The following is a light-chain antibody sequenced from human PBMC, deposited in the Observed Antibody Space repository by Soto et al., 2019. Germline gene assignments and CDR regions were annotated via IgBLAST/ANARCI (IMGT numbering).Light chain of an antibody. Sequence: EIVMTQSPATLSVSPGERATLSCRASQSISSNLAWYQHKPGQAPRLLIYGASTRATAIPARFSGSGSGTEFTLTISSLQSEDFAVYYCQQYDDWLPLTFGGGTNVEIK. CDR2: GAS. V-gene: IGKV3-15*01. CDR1: QSISSN. J-gene: IGKJ4*01. CDR3: QQYDDWLPLT.